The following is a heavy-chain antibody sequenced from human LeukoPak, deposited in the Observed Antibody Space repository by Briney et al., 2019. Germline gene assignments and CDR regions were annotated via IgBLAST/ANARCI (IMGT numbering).Heavy chain of an antibody. CDR2: IDWNGGST. D-gene: IGHD1-26*01. Sequence: GGSLRLSCAASGFIFDDYGMSWVRQAPGKGLEWVSGIDWNGGSTGYADSVKGRFSTSRDNAQNSLYLQMNSLRAEDTAIYYCVRDRGTYRPIDYWGQGTLVTVSS. CDR3: VRDRGTYRPIDY. CDR1: GFIFDDYG. V-gene: IGHV3-20*04. J-gene: IGHJ4*02.